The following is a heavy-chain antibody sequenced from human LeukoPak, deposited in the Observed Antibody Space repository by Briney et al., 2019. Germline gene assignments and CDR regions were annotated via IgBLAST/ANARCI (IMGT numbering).Heavy chain of an antibody. CDR1: GGSISRYY. V-gene: IGHV4-59*01. D-gene: IGHD3-22*01. J-gene: IGHJ4*02. CDR3: ASVPYYYDSSGSLWADHFFDS. Sequence: PSETLSLTCTVSGGSISRYYWNWIRQPPGKGLEWIGNLYYSGTTSYNPSLKSRVTISVDTSKNQFSLKLRSVTAADTAVYYCASVPYYYDSSGSLWADHFFDSWGQGTLVPVSS. CDR2: LYYSGTT.